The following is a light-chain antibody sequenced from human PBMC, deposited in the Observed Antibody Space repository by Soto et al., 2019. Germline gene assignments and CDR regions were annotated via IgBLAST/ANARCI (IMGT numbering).Light chain of an antibody. CDR1: QNINTY. Sequence: DIQMTQSPSSLSASVGDRITITCRASQNINTYLNWFQQKPGKAPSLLIYAASSLQSGVPSRFSASGSVTDFTLTINSLQPEDFAAYYCHQSYTTPYTFGQGTKVDIK. V-gene: IGKV1-39*01. CDR3: HQSYTTPYT. CDR2: AAS. J-gene: IGKJ2*01.